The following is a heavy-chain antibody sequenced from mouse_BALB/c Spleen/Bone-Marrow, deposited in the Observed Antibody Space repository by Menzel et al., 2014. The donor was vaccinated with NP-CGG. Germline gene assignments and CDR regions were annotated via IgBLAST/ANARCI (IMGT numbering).Heavy chain of an antibody. V-gene: IGHV5-17*02. Sequence: EVQRVESGGGLVQPGGSRKLSCAASGFTFSSFGMHWVRQAPERGLEWVAYISSGSSTIFYADTVKGRFTISRDNPKNTLFLQMTSLRSEDTAMYYCTRGGNWEDFDFWGQGTPLTVS. CDR3: TRGGNWEDFDF. CDR2: ISSGSSTI. CDR1: GFTFSSFG. J-gene: IGHJ2*01. D-gene: IGHD4-1*01.